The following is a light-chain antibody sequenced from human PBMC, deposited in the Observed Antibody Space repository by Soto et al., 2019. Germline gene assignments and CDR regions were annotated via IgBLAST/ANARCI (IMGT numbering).Light chain of an antibody. Sequence: IQMTQSPSTLSASEGDRVTITCRASQNIISSWLAWYQQKPGKAPKLLIYKASNLQSGVPARFSGSGSGTEFTLTISSLQPDDFATYYCHQYNNYPYTFGQGTKVDI. CDR3: HQYNNYPYT. CDR1: QNIISSW. J-gene: IGKJ2*01. CDR2: KAS. V-gene: IGKV1-5*03.